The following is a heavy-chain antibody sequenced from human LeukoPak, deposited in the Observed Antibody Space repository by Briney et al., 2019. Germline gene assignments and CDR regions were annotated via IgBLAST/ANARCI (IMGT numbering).Heavy chain of an antibody. CDR2: INPSGGST. D-gene: IGHD6-13*01. Sequence: ASVKVSCKASGYSFSSNAMNWVRQAPGQGLEWMGIINPSGGSTSYAQKFQGRVTMTRDTSTSTVYMELSSLRSEDTAVYYCARDVTEAYSSSQFDYWGQGTLVTVSS. CDR1: GYSFSSNA. V-gene: IGHV1-46*01. CDR3: ARDVTEAYSSSQFDY. J-gene: IGHJ4*02.